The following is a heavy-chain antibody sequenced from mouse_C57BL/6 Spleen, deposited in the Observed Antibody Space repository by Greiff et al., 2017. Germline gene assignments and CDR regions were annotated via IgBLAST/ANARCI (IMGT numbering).Heavy chain of an antibody. CDR1: GFTFSNYW. V-gene: IGHV6-3*01. CDR2: IRLKSDNYAT. D-gene: IGHD2-3*01. CDR3: TGGVYDGYYGY. Sequence: EVHLVESGGGLVQPGGSMKLSCVASGFTFSNYWMNWVRQSPEKGLEWVAQIRLKSDNYATHYAESVKGRFTISRDDSKSSVYLQMNNLRAEDTGMYYCTGGVYDGYYGYWGQGTTLTVSS. J-gene: IGHJ2*01.